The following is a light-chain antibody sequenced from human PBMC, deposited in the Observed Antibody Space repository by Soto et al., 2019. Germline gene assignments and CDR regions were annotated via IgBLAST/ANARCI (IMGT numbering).Light chain of an antibody. J-gene: IGLJ1*01. V-gene: IGLV2-14*01. Sequence: QSVLTQPASVSGSPGQSITISCTGTSSDVGAYNSVSWYQQHPGKAPKLMIYDVSNRPSGVSNRFSGSKSGNTASLTISGLQAEDEADYYCTSYTSSSTHDYVFGTGTKATVL. CDR3: TSYTSSSTHDYV. CDR1: SSDVGAYNS. CDR2: DVS.